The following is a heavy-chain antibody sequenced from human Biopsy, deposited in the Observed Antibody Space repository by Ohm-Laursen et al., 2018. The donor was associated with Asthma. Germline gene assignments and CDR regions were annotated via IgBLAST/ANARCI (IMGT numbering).Heavy chain of an antibody. J-gene: IGHJ4*02. CDR2: IYYSGST. CDR1: GGSISSSSYY. Sequence: TLSLTCTVSGGSISSSSYYWGWIRRPPGKGLEFIGTIYYSGSTYYNPSLKSRVTLSVDASKNQFSLKLTSVTAADTAVYYCVSPPSYWGQGTRVTVSS. CDR3: VSPPSY. V-gene: IGHV4-39*01.